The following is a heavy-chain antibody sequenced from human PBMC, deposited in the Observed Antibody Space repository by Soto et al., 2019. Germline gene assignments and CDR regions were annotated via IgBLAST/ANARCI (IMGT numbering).Heavy chain of an antibody. J-gene: IGHJ6*03. CDR1: GGSISSSXXX. Sequence: QLQLQESGPGLVKPSETLSLTCIVSGGSISSSXXXXGWIRQSPGKGLEWIGNIYYSGSTYYNPSLKSRVTISVDTSKDQFSLKLSSVTAADTAVYYCTRHLWFGESYYMDVWGKGTTVTVSS. CDR2: IYYSGST. CDR3: TRHLWFGESYYMDV. D-gene: IGHD3-10*01. V-gene: IGHV4-39*01.